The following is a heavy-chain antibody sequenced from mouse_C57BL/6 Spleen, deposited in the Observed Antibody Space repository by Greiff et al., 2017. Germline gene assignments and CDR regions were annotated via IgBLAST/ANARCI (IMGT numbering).Heavy chain of an antibody. D-gene: IGHD2-3*01. CDR3: APSDGYYVPFDY. J-gene: IGHJ2*01. V-gene: IGHV1-82*01. CDR1: GYAFSSYW. Sequence: QVQLQQSGPELVKPGASVKISCKASGYAFSSYWMNWVKQRPGKGLELIGRIYPGDGDTNYNGKFKGKATLTADKSSSTSYMQLSSLTSADSAVYFCAPSDGYYVPFDYWGQGTTLTVSS. CDR2: IYPGDGDT.